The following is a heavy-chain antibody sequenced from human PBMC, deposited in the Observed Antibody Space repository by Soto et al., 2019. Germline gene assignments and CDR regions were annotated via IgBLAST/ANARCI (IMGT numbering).Heavy chain of an antibody. CDR3: ARSEATGLDY. CDR1: GGSMSSSNW. Sequence: QVQLQESGPGLVKPSGPLSLTCTASGGSMSSSNWWNWVRQSQGKGLEWIGEAHHSGRTNYNPSLKSRVTISVDKSKNHFSLKLSSVTAADTAVYYCARSEATGLDYWGQGTLVTVSS. CDR2: AHHSGRT. J-gene: IGHJ4*02. D-gene: IGHD1-26*01. V-gene: IGHV4-4*02.